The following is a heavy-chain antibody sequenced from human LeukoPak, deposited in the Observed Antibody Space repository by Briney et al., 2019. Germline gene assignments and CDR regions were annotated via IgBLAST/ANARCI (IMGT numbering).Heavy chain of an antibody. D-gene: IGHD3-3*01. Sequence: SETLSLTCTVSGYSISSGYYWGWIRQPPGQGLVWIGSIYHSGSTYYNPSLKSRVTISVDTSKNQFSLKLSSVTAADTAVYYCARDLWYYDFWSGYYNNFDYWGQGTLVTVSS. CDR3: ARDLWYYDFWSGYYNNFDY. V-gene: IGHV4-38-2*02. J-gene: IGHJ4*02. CDR2: IYHSGST. CDR1: GYSISSGYY.